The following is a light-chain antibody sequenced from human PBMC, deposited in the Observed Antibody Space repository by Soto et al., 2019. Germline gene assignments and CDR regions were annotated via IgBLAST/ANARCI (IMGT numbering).Light chain of an antibody. J-gene: IGKJ1*01. CDR3: MQPLQSWT. CDR1: QSLLHSNGYNY. CDR2: LGS. V-gene: IGKV2-28*01. Sequence: DIVMTQSPLSLPVTPGESASISCRSSQSLLHSNGYNYLDWYVQKPGQSPRLLMYLGSNRAPGVPDRFSGSGSGTDFTLKISRVEAEDVGVYYCMQPLQSWTFGQGTKVDIK.